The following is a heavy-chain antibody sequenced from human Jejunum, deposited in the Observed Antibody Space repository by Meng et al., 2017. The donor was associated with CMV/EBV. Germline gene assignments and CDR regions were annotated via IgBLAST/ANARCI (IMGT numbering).Heavy chain of an antibody. CDR1: AGSIGSGDSY. D-gene: IGHD3-3*01. J-gene: IGHJ4*02. CDR3: ARGSIFVSFDS. Sequence: QVQRQASGPGLGTPSQTLSLSCSVSAGSIGSGDSYWSWIRQPPGKGLEWIGYIHATGRNYYNPSLKSRVDISLGTSRNHFSLTLSSVTAEDTAVYFCARGSIFVSFDSWGQGTLVTVSS. V-gene: IGHV4-30-4*08. CDR2: IHATGRN.